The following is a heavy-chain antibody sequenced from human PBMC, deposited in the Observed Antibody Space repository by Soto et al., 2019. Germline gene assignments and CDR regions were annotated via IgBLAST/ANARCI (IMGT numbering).Heavy chain of an antibody. CDR3: ARDGGLAYCGGDCYHYYYGMDV. D-gene: IGHD2-21*02. CDR2: IYSGGST. J-gene: IGHJ6*02. V-gene: IGHV3-53*01. CDR1: GFTVSSNY. Sequence: VQLVESGGGLIQPGGSLRLSCAASGFTVSSNYMSWVRQAPGKGLEWVSVIYSGGSTYYADSVKGRFTISRDNSKNTLYLQMNSLRAEDTAVYYCARDGGLAYCGGDCYHYYYGMDVWGQGTTVTVSS.